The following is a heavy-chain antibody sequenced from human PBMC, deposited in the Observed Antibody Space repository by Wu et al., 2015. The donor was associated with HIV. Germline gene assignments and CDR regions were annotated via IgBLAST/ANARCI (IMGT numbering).Heavy chain of an antibody. V-gene: IGHV1-69*12. Sequence: QVQLVQSGAEVKKPRSSVKVSCKASGGTFNNFAISWVRQAPGQGLEWMGGIIPIFRSANYSQKFQGRVTITADESTSTTYMELSDLKSEDTALYYCARDSGSSSWYIFDYWGQGSLVTVSS. CDR2: IIPIFRSA. J-gene: IGHJ4*02. CDR1: GGTFNNFA. D-gene: IGHD6-13*01. CDR3: ARDSGSSSWYIFDY.